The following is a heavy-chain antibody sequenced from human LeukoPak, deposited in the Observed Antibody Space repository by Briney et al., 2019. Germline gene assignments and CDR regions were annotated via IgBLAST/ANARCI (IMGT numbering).Heavy chain of an antibody. Sequence: GGSLRLSCAASGFTVSSNYMSWVRQAPGKGLEWVSVIYSGGSTYYADSVKGRFTISRDNSKNTLYLQMNSLRAEDTAVYYCARGQEYYYDSSAYSKFDYWGQGTLVTVSS. CDR3: ARGQEYYYDSSAYSKFDY. CDR2: IYSGGST. V-gene: IGHV3-53*01. CDR1: GFTVSSNY. D-gene: IGHD3-22*01. J-gene: IGHJ4*02.